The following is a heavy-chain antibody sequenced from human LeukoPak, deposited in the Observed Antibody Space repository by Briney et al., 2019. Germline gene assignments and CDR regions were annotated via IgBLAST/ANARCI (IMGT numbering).Heavy chain of an antibody. CDR2: TRNEANIYTT. CDR3: ASPVGATTVRAFDI. V-gene: IGHV3-72*01. Sequence: GGSLRISCAASGFIFSDHYMDWVRQAPGKGLEWVGRTRNEANIYTTKYAASVKGRFTISRDDSKNSLYLQMNSLKTEDTAVYYCASPVGATTVRAFDIWGQGTMVTVSS. J-gene: IGHJ3*02. D-gene: IGHD1-26*01. CDR1: GFIFSDHY.